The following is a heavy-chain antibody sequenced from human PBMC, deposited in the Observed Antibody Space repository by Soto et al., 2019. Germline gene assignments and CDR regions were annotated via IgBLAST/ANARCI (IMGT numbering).Heavy chain of an antibody. V-gene: IGHV3-30-3*01. Sequence: QVQLVESGGGVVQPGRSLRLSCAASGFTFSRYAMHWVRQAPGKGLEWVAVISYDGSNKYYADSVKGRFTISRDNSKNTLYLQMNSLRAEDTAVYYCARETTVTTFDYWGQGTLVTVSS. CDR1: GFTFSRYA. CDR2: ISYDGSNK. D-gene: IGHD4-17*01. J-gene: IGHJ4*02. CDR3: ARETTVTTFDY.